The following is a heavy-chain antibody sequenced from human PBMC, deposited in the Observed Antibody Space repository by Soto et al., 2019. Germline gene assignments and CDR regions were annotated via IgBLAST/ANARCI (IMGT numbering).Heavy chain of an antibody. CDR3: ARPSEVAATGVGFAY. J-gene: IGHJ4*02. CDR1: GYSFTSYW. V-gene: IGHV5-51*01. CDR2: IYPGDSDT. Sequence: PGESLKISCKGSGYSFTSYWIGWVRQMPGKGLEWMGIIYPGDSDTRYSPSFQGQVTISADKSISTAYLQWSSLKASDTAMYYCARPSEVAATGVGFAYWGQGTLVTASS. D-gene: IGHD2-15*01.